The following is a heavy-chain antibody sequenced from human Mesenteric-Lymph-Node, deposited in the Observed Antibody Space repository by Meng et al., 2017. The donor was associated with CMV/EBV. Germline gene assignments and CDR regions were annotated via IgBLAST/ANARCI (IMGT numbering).Heavy chain of an antibody. D-gene: IGHD2-2*01. CDR1: RYG. J-gene: IGHJ4*02. Sequence: RYGISWVLQAPGQGLEWMGWISAYNGNTNYAQKLQGRVTMTTDTSTSTAYMELRSLRSDDTAVYYCARDGRTDIVVVPAAMQNFDYWGQGTLVTVSS. V-gene: IGHV1-18*04. CDR3: ARDGRTDIVVVPAAMQNFDY. CDR2: ISAYNGNT.